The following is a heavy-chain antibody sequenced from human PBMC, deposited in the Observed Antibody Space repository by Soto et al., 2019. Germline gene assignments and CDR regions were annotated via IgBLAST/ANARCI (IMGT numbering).Heavy chain of an antibody. CDR1: GYTFTGYY. V-gene: IGHV1-2*02. J-gene: IGHJ4*02. CDR3: ARDWSRPSWSYSSGVDY. Sequence: QVQLVQSGAEVKKPGASVNVSCKASGYTFTGYYMHWVLQAPGQGLEWMGWINPNSGGTNCAQKFQGRVTMTRDTSISTAYMELSRLRSDDTAVYYCARDWSRPSWSYSSGVDYWGQGTLVTVSS. CDR2: INPNSGGT. D-gene: IGHD1-26*01.